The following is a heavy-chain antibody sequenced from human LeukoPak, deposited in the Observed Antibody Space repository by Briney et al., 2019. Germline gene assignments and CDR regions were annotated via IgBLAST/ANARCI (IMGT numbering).Heavy chain of an antibody. J-gene: IGHJ3*02. Sequence: GGSLRLSCAASGFTFSSYGMSWVRQAPGKGLEWVSAISGSGGSTYYADSVKGRFTISRDNAKNTLYLQMNSLRAEDTAVYYCARVRRDWSDAFDIWGQGTMVTVSS. V-gene: IGHV3-23*01. CDR1: GFTFSSYG. D-gene: IGHD3-9*01. CDR2: ISGSGGST. CDR3: ARVRRDWSDAFDI.